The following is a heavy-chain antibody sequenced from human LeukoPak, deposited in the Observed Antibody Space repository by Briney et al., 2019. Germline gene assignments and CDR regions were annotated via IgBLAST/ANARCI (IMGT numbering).Heavy chain of an antibody. J-gene: IGHJ5*02. D-gene: IGHD2-2*01. Sequence: SETLSLTCAVYGGSFSGYYWSWIRQPPAKGLEWIGEINHSGSTNYHPSLQSRVTISVDTSKNQFSLKLSSVAAADTAVYYCAIVVPDAWGQGTLVTVCS. V-gene: IGHV4-34*01. CDR3: AIVVPDA. CDR1: GGSFSGYY. CDR2: INHSGST.